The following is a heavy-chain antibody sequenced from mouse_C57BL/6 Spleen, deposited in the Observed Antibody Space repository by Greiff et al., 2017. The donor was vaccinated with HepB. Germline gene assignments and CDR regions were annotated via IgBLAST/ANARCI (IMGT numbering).Heavy chain of an antibody. D-gene: IGHD2-4*01. CDR1: GYTFTEYT. J-gene: IGHJ2*01. CDR3: ARQNPLHYDYDVGYFDY. Sequence: QVQLQQSGAELVKPGASVKLSCKASGYTFTEYTIHWVKQRSGQGLEWIGWFYPGSGSIKYNEKFKDKATLTADKSSSTVYMELSRLTSEDSAVYFCARQNPLHYDYDVGYFDYWGQGTTLTVSS. V-gene: IGHV1-62-2*01. CDR2: FYPGSGSI.